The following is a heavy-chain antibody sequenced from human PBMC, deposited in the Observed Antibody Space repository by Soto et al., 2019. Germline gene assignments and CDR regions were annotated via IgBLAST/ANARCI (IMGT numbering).Heavy chain of an antibody. CDR3: ARVRFGDPFDF. CDR1: GYTFTNYG. Sequence: QVQLVQSGAEVKRPGTSVKVSCKVSGYTFTNYGINWVRQAPGQGLEWVGWFNPANCNTNYAQKFQDRVSMTTDTSTNTAYMELRGLRSDDTAVYYCARVRFGDPFDFWGQGTLVTVSS. V-gene: IGHV1-18*01. D-gene: IGHD2-21*02. J-gene: IGHJ4*02. CDR2: FNPANCNT.